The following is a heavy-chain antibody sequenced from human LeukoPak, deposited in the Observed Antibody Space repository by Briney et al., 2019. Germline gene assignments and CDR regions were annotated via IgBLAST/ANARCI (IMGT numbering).Heavy chain of an antibody. V-gene: IGHV4-34*01. Sequence: MSSETLSLTCAVYGGSFSGYYWSWIRQPPGKGLEWIGEINHSGSTNYNPSLKSRVTISVDTSKDQFSLKLSSVTAADTAVYYCARGLIKRFGYRGVGYFDYWGQGTLVTVSS. CDR1: GGSFSGYY. J-gene: IGHJ4*02. CDR3: ARGLIKRFGYRGVGYFDY. D-gene: IGHD3-10*01. CDR2: INHSGST.